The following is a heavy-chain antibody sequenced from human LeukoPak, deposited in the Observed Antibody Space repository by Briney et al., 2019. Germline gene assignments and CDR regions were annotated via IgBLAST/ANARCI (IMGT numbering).Heavy chain of an antibody. CDR1: GFTFSSYA. Sequence: GGSLRLSCAASGFTFSSYAMSWVRQAPGKGLEWVSAISGSGGSTYYADSVKGRFTISRDNSKNTLYLQMNSLRAEDTAVCYCAKDVTYSSSWTWGQGTMVTVSS. J-gene: IGHJ3*01. CDR3: AKDVTYSSSWT. CDR2: ISGSGGST. V-gene: IGHV3-23*01. D-gene: IGHD6-13*01.